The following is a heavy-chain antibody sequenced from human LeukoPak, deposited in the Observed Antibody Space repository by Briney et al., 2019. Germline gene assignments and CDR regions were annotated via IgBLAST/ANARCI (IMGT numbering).Heavy chain of an antibody. V-gene: IGHV2-70*11. CDR1: GFSLTTGGMC. D-gene: IGHD1-26*01. J-gene: IGHJ4*02. Sequence: SGPTLVNPTQTLTLTCTFSGFSLTTGGMCVSWIRQPPGKALEWLARIDWDTDKYYSTSLKTRLTISKDTSKNQVVLTMTNMDPVDTASYFCARMGCGSYPNYFDYWGQGILVTVSS. CDR3: ARMGCGSYPNYFDY. CDR2: IDWDTDK.